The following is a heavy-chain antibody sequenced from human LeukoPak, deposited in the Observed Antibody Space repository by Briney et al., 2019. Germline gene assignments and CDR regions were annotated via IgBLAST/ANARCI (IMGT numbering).Heavy chain of an antibody. V-gene: IGHV3-30*04. J-gene: IGHJ5*02. CDR1: GFTFSSYA. D-gene: IGHD2/OR15-2a*01. Sequence: PGGSLRLSCAASGFTFSSYAMHWVRQAPGKGLEWVAVISYDGSNKYYADSVKGRFTISRDNSKNTLYLQMNSLRAEDTAVYYCARFRGGASPLYSFHPWAGGPLVTVS. CDR2: ISYDGSNK. CDR3: ARFRGGASPLYSFHP.